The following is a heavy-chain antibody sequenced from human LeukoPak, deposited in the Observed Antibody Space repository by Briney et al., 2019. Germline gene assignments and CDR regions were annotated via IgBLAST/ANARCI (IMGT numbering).Heavy chain of an antibody. D-gene: IGHD5-12*01. CDR1: GYTFTSYY. Sequence: ASVKVFCRASGYTFTSYYMHWVRQAPGQGLEWMGIINPSGGSTSYAQKFQGRVTMTRDTSTSTVYMELSRLRSEDTAVYYCARESGSATGWFDYWGQGTLVTVSS. V-gene: IGHV1-46*01. J-gene: IGHJ4*02. CDR2: INPSGGST. CDR3: ARESGSATGWFDY.